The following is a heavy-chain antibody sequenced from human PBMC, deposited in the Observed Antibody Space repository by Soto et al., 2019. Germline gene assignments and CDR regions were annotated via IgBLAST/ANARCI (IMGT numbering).Heavy chain of an antibody. Sequence: EVQLVESGGGLVQPGRSLRLSCAASGFTFDDYAMHWVRQAPGKGLEWVSGISWNSGSIGYADSVKGRFTISRDNAKNSRYLQMNSLRAEDKALSYCATAGRGYCRGGSCYYFDYWGQGTLFTFSS. V-gene: IGHV3-9*01. CDR2: ISWNSGSI. CDR3: ATAGRGYCRGGSCYYFDY. J-gene: IGHJ4*02. D-gene: IGHD2-15*01. CDR1: GFTFDDYA.